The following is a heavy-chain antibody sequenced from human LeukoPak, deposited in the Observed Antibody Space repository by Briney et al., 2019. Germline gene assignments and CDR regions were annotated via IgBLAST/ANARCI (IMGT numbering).Heavy chain of an antibody. Sequence: ASVKVSCKASGYTFTGYYMHWVRQAPGQGLEWMGWINPNSGGTNYAQKFQGRVTMTRDTSISTAYMELSRLRSDDTAVYYCARGSGDSITMVRGVIGGYWGQGTLVTVSS. V-gene: IGHV1-2*02. CDR2: INPNSGGT. CDR3: ARGSGDSITMVRGVIGGY. D-gene: IGHD3-10*01. J-gene: IGHJ4*02. CDR1: GYTFTGYY.